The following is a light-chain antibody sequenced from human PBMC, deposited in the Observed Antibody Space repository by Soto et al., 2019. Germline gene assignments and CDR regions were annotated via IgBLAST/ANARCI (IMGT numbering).Light chain of an antibody. CDR2: EVT. V-gene: IGLV2-23*02. CDR1: NSDVGSYNL. CDR3: CSHAGSSTKV. J-gene: IGLJ3*02. Sequence: QSALTQPASVSGSPGQSITISCTGTNSDVGSYNLVSWYQQHPGKAPKLMIYEVTKRPSGVSNRFSASKSGNTASLTISGLQAEDEADYYCCSHAGSSTKVFGGGTKVTVL.